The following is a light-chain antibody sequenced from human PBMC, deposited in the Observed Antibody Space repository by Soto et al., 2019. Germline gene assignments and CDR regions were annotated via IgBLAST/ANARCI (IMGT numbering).Light chain of an antibody. V-gene: IGKV3-20*01. CDR3: QQYGSSPST. J-gene: IGKJ5*01. CDR2: GAS. Sequence: EIVLTQSPVTLSLSPGERATLSCRASQSVSSSYLAWYQQKPGQAPRLLIYGASSRATGIPDRFSGSGSGTDFTLTIIRLEPEDFAVYYCQQYGSSPSTFGQGTRLGL. CDR1: QSVSSSY.